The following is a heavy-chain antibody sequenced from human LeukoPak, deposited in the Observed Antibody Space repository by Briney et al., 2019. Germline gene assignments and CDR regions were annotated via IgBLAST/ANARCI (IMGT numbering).Heavy chain of an antibody. Sequence: SETLSLTCTVSGDSISISNYYWGWIRQPPGKGLEWIGSIYYSGRTYYKPSLMSRVTISVDTSKYQFSLKLSSVTAADTAVYYCARGHSSGYLDTFDIWAKGQWSPSLQ. CDR1: GDSISISNYY. V-gene: IGHV4-39*01. CDR2: IYYSGRT. D-gene: IGHD3-22*01. J-gene: IGHJ3*02. CDR3: ARGHSSGYLDTFDI.